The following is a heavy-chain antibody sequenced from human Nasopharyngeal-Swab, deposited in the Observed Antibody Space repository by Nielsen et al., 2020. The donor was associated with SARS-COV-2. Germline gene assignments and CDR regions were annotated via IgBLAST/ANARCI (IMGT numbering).Heavy chain of an antibody. D-gene: IGHD3-10*01. CDR3: ARDPRGDDAFDI. J-gene: IGHJ3*02. CDR2: INAGNGNT. V-gene: IGHV1-3*01. Sequence: ASVKVSCKASGYTFTKYAGHWVRQAPGQRLEWMGWINAGNGNTKYSQKFQGRVTITRDTSASTAYMELSSLRSEDTAVYYCARDPRGDDAFDIWGQGTMVTVSS. CDR1: GYTFTKYA.